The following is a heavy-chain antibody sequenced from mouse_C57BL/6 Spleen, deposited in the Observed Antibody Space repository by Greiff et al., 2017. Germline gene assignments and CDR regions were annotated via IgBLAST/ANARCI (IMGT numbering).Heavy chain of an antibody. CDR2: INPNNGGT. J-gene: IGHJ2*01. CDR1: GYTFTDYY. CDR3: ARRIIYYDYDAHYFDY. Sequence: EVKLQQSGPELVKPGASVKISCKASGYTFTDYYMNWVKQSHGKSLEWIGDINPNNGGTSYNQKFKGKATLTVDKSSSTAYMELRSLTSEDSAVYYCARRIIYYDYDAHYFDYWGQGATLTVSS. D-gene: IGHD2-4*01. V-gene: IGHV1-26*01.